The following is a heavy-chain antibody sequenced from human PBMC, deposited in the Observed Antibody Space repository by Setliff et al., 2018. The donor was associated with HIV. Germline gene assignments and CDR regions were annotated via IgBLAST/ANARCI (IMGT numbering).Heavy chain of an antibody. Sequence: GGSLRLSCAASGFTFSNYNMNWVRQAPGKGLEWVSSMTRDSSSMNFADSVKGRFTISRDDAKNSLYLQMNSLRAEDTAVYFCARPTNIDTLYYGSQTFYMYYYGLDVWGQGTTVTVSS. J-gene: IGHJ6*02. CDR1: GFTFSNYN. V-gene: IGHV3-21*01. D-gene: IGHD1-26*01. CDR2: MTRDSSSM. CDR3: ARPTNIDTLYYGSQTFYMYYYGLDV.